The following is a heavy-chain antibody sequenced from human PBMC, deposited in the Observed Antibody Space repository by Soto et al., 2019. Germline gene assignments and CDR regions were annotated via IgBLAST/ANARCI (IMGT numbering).Heavy chain of an antibody. J-gene: IGHJ3*02. CDR2: ISAYIGNT. CDR3: ARGGAAVPFDI. V-gene: IGHV1-18*01. CDR1: GYTFTNYG. Sequence: QVHLVQSGLEVKKPGASVKVSCKASGYTFTNYGISWVRQAPGQGLEWVGWISAYIGNTNYAQKVQGRVTMTTDTSTSTGYMELRSLRSDDTAVYYCARGGAAVPFDIWGQGTMVTVSS. D-gene: IGHD1-26*01.